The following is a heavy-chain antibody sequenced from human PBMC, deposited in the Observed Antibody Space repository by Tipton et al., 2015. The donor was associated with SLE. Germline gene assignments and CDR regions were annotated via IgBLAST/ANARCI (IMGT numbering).Heavy chain of an antibody. CDR1: GGSISSSSYY. J-gene: IGHJ4*02. V-gene: IGHV4-39*07. D-gene: IGHD6-19*01. CDR3: ARDLGYSSGWYAGFEY. CDR2: IYYSGST. Sequence: LRLSCTVSGGSISSSSYYWGWIRQPPGKGLEWIGSIYYSGSTYYNPSLKSRVTISVDTSKNQFSLKLSSVTAADTAVYYCARDLGYSSGWYAGFEYWGQGTLVTVSS.